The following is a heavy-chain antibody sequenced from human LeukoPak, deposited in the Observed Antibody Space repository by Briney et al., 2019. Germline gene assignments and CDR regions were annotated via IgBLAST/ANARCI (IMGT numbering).Heavy chain of an antibody. J-gene: IGHJ3*02. Sequence: GRSLRLSCAASGFTFDDYAMHWVRQAPGKGLEWVSGISWNSGSIGYADSMKGRFTISRDNAKNSLYLQMNSLRAEDTALYYCARTTVRDAFDIWGQGTMVTVSS. D-gene: IGHD4-11*01. CDR3: ARTTVRDAFDI. CDR2: ISWNSGSI. CDR1: GFTFDDYA. V-gene: IGHV3-9*01.